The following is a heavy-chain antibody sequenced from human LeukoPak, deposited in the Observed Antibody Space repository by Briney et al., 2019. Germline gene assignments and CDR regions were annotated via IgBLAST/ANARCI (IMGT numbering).Heavy chain of an antibody. CDR3: AKDQKQLGPYYGMDV. Sequence: PGGSLRLSCAASGFTFSSYAMSWVRQAPGKGLEWVSAISGSGGSTYYADSVKGRFTISRDNSKNTLYLRMNSLRAEDTAVYYCAKDQKQLGPYYGMDVWGQGTTVTVSS. J-gene: IGHJ6*02. CDR1: GFTFSSYA. V-gene: IGHV3-23*01. CDR2: ISGSGGST. D-gene: IGHD6-6*01.